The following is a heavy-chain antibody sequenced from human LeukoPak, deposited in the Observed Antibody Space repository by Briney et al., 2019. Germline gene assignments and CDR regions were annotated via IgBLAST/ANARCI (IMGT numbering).Heavy chain of an antibody. CDR1: GGSISSHY. CDR2: IYYSGST. Sequence: SETLSLTCTVSGGSISSHYWSWIRQPPGKGLEWIGYIYYSGSTNYNPSLKSRVTISVDTSKNQFSLKLSSVTAADTALYYCATDNEAYFDYWGQGTLVTVSS. D-gene: IGHD1-1*01. CDR3: ATDNEAYFDY. V-gene: IGHV4-59*11. J-gene: IGHJ4*02.